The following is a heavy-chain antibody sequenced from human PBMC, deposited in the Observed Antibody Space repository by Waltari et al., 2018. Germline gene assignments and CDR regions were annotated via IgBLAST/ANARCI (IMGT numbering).Heavy chain of an antibody. D-gene: IGHD3-3*01. CDR3: ARCRRSGFGPQYYYMDV. Sequence: QVQLQESGPGLVKPSETLSLTCTVSGGSISSYYWSWIRQPPGKGLEWIGYIYYSGSTNYNPSLKSRVTISVDTSKNQFSLKLSSVTAADTAVYYCARCRRSGFGPQYYYMDVWGKGTTVTVSS. V-gene: IGHV4-59*01. CDR2: IYYSGST. J-gene: IGHJ6*03. CDR1: GGSISSYY.